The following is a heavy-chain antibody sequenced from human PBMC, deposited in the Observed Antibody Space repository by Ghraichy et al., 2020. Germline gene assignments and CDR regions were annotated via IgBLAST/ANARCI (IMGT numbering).Heavy chain of an antibody. V-gene: IGHV5-51*01. D-gene: IGHD5-18*01. CDR1: GYIFTNYW. CDR2: IYPGDSDT. J-gene: IGHJ4*02. Sequence: GESLNISCQASGYIFTNYWIGWVRQMPGIGLKWIGIIYPGDSDTRYSPSFQGQVTMSADKSITTAYLQWRSLKASDTALYYCARLLERKDSFGSIDYWGQGTQVTVSA. CDR3: ARLLERKDSFGSIDY.